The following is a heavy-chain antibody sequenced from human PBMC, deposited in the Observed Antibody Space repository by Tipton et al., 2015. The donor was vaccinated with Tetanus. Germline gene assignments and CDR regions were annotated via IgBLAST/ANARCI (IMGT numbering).Heavy chain of an antibody. D-gene: IGHD6-19*01. Sequence: TLSLTCTVSGGSISSSSYYWGWIRQPPGKGLEWIGSIYYSGSTYYNPSLKSRVTISVDTSKNQFSLKLSSVTAADTAVYYFARPQYSSGWYRGAGDSDAFDIWGQGTMVTVSS. J-gene: IGHJ3*02. V-gene: IGHV4-39*01. CDR1: GGSISSSSYY. CDR3: ARPQYSSGWYRGAGDSDAFDI. CDR2: IYYSGST.